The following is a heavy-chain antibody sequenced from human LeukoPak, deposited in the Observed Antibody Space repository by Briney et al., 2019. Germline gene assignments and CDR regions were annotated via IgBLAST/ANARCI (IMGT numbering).Heavy chain of an antibody. CDR1: GGSISSYY. J-gene: IGHJ4*02. CDR2: IYYSGST. Sequence: SETLSLTCTVSGGSISSYYWSWIRQPPGKGLEWIGYIYYSGSTNYNPSLKSRVTISVDTSKNQFSLKLNSVTPEDTAVYYCARGYCSGGSCYSDSALDYWGQGTLVTVSS. CDR3: ARGYCSGGSCYSDSALDY. D-gene: IGHD2-15*01. V-gene: IGHV4-59*12.